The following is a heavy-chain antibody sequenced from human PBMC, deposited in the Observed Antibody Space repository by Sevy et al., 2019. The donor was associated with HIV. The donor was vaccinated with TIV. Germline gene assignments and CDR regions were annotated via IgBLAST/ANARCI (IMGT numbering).Heavy chain of an antibody. J-gene: IGHJ4*02. CDR3: SNRGVVIITGFDS. CDR2: ISGSGGYT. CDR1: GLIFNSHA. V-gene: IGHV3-23*01. D-gene: IGHD2-21*01. Sequence: GGSLRLSCAASGLIFNSHAMSWVRQAPGKGLEWVSTISGSGGYTYYADSVKGRFTISRDNSKNTDYLQMNSLRAEDTAVYYCSNRGVVIITGFDSWGQGTLVTVSS.